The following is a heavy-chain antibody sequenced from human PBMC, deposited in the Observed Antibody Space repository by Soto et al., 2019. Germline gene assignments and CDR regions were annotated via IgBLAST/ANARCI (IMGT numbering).Heavy chain of an antibody. J-gene: IGHJ4*02. D-gene: IGHD5-18*01. Sequence: SETLSLTCTVSGGSVTSDEDYWSWIRQSPGKGLEWIGYISNSGSTGYNPSLKTRLSMSVDRSKNQFTLRLTSVTAAGTAVYFCATESGSTYGYFDYWGQGTQVTVSS. CDR1: GGSVTSDEDY. CDR3: ATESGSTYGYFDY. V-gene: IGHV4-30-4*01. CDR2: ISNSGST.